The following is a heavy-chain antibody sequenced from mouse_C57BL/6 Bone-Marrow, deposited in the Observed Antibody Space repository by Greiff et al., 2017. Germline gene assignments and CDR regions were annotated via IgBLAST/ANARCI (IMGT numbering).Heavy chain of an antibody. CDR1: GYTFTSYW. J-gene: IGHJ2*01. CDR2: IDPSDSYT. CDR3: ATFYYYSSSSYYFDY. V-gene: IGHV1-50*01. D-gene: IGHD1-1*01. Sequence: VQLQQPGAELVKPGASVKLSCKASGYTFTSYWMQWVKQRPGQGLEWIGEIDPSDSYTNYNQKFKGKATLTVDTSSSTAYMQLSSLTSEDSAVYYCATFYYYSSSSYYFDYWGQGTTLTVSS.